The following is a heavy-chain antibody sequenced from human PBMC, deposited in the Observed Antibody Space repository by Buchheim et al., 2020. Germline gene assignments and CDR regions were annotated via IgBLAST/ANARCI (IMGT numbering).Heavy chain of an antibody. CDR2: ISYDGRNV. V-gene: IGHV3-30*03. D-gene: IGHD3-16*01. Sequence: QVQVVESGGGVVQPGRSLRLSCEASGFIFSDFGMHWVRQAPGKGLQWVAVISYDGRNVHYADSVKGRFTISRDNSKSTLFLQMNSLRPEDTAVHYCATNQGDVTAAWGQGTL. CDR3: ATNQGDVTAA. J-gene: IGHJ5*02. CDR1: GFIFSDFG.